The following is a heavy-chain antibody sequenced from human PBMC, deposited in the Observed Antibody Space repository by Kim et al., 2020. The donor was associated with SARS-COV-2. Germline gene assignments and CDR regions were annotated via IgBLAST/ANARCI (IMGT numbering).Heavy chain of an antibody. CDR1: GFTFSAYR. J-gene: IGHJ6*02. V-gene: IGHV3-21*01. Sequence: GGSLRLSCAASGFTFSAYRMNWVRQAPGKGLEWVSTISSTSDHIYYADSVKGRFTISRDNAKNSLYLQMNRLRAEDTAVYYCARDNGGYDLCYYGMDAWGQGPPVTVSS. D-gene: IGHD5-12*01. CDR2: ISSTSDHI. CDR3: ARDNGGYDLCYYGMDA.